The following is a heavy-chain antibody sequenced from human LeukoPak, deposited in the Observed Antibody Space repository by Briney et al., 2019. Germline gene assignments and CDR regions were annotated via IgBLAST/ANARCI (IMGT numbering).Heavy chain of an antibody. Sequence: HPGGSLRLSCAASGFTFSNFWMSWVRQAPGKGLEWVANIKEDGSEVYYVGSVRGRFTISRDNAKNSLFLQMNSLRVEDTALYYCVRETRHYENVYWGQGALVTVSS. J-gene: IGHJ4*02. D-gene: IGHD3-22*01. CDR1: GFTFSNFW. V-gene: IGHV3-7*01. CDR3: VRETRHYENVY. CDR2: IKEDGSEV.